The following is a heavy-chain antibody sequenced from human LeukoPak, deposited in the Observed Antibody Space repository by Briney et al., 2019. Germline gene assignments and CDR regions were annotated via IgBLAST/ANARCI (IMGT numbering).Heavy chain of an antibody. CDR3: ARWGALRWTRGGGYFDY. V-gene: IGHV4-34*01. Sequence: PSETLSLTCAVYGGSLSGYYWSWIRQPPGKGLEWIGEINHSGSTNYNPSLKSRVTISVDTSKNQFSLKLSSVTAADTAVYYCARWGALRWTRGGGYFDYWGQGTLVTVSS. D-gene: IGHD4-23*01. CDR2: INHSGST. CDR1: GGSLSGYY. J-gene: IGHJ4*02.